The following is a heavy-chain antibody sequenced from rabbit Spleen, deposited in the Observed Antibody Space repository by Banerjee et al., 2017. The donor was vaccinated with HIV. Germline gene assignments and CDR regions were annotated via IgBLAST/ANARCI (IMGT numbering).Heavy chain of an antibody. V-gene: IGHV1S40*01. Sequence: QSLEESGGGLVQPEGSLTLTCTASGFSFSSGYYMCWVRQAPGKGPEWIACIFGGDGSTYYASWAKGRFTISKTSSTTVTLEMTSLTVADTATYFCARDAGRGDYIDGVFNLWGPGTLVTVS. CDR3: ARDAGRGDYIDGVFNL. CDR2: IFGGDGST. J-gene: IGHJ4*01. D-gene: IGHD8-1*01. CDR1: GFSFSSGYY.